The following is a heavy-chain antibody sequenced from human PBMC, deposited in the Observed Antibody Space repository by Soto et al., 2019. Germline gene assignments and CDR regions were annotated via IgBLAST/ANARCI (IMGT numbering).Heavy chain of an antibody. CDR3: ARQFDSDTSGYYYAY. CDR1: GGTFSSYR. Sequence: SVKVSCKASGGTFSSYRISWVRQAPGQGLEWMGGIMPIFGSANYAQKFQGRVTITADEYTRTVYMELSRLRSEDTAVYYCARQFDSDTSGYYYAYWGQGPLVTV. CDR2: IMPIFGSA. V-gene: IGHV1-69*13. J-gene: IGHJ4*02. D-gene: IGHD3-22*01.